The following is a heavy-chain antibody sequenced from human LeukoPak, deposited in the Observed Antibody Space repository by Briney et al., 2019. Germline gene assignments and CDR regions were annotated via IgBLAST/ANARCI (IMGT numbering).Heavy chain of an antibody. J-gene: IGHJ3*02. V-gene: IGHV1-3*01. CDR3: AREPDNYYDSSGYYRTYAFDI. CDR2: INAGNGDT. CDR1: GYTFTSYT. D-gene: IGHD3-22*01. Sequence: ASVKVPCKASGYTFTSYTIHWVRQAPGQRLEWMGWINAGNGDTKYSQKFQGRVTITRDTSASTAYMELSSLRSEDTAVYYCAREPDNYYDSSGYYRTYAFDIWGQGTVDTVSS.